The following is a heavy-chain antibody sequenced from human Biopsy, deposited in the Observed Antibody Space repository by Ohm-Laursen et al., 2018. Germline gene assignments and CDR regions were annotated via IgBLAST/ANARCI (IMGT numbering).Heavy chain of an antibody. Sequence: SDTLSLTCTVSRDSISNKYWTWIRQSKGKGLEWIGNIYETGRNNYNPSDKSRVTTSVDTSKNQFSLKLNSVTAEDTAVYFCARDSRGGHLNTTLITGKNLDSWGQGILFTVSS. J-gene: IGHJ4*02. CDR2: IYETGRN. V-gene: IGHV4-59*01. CDR3: ARDSRGGHLNTTLITGKNLDS. CDR1: RDSISNKY. D-gene: IGHD3-16*01.